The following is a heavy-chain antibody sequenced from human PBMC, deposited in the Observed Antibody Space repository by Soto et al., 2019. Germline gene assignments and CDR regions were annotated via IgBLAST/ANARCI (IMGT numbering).Heavy chain of an antibody. CDR2: ITAYNGNA. J-gene: IGHJ5*02. V-gene: IGHV1-18*01. CDR3: ARGKAPTGLDP. Sequence: ASVKVSCKASGYTFTGSGINWVRQAPGQGLEWMGWITAYNGNANFAQKFQGRVSMTTDTTTSTAYMELRSLRFDDTAVYYCARGKAPTGLDPWGRGPLVTVSS. CDR1: GYTFTGSG.